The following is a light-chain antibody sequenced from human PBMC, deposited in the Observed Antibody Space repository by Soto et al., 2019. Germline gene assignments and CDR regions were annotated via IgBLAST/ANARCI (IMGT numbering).Light chain of an antibody. V-gene: IGKV4-1*01. CDR2: GAS. CDR1: QSVLYSSNNKNY. CDR3: QQYGSSGT. Sequence: DIVMIQSPDSLDLSLVEIATINFKSIQSVLYSSNNKNYLAWYQQKPGQAPRLLIYGASNRATGIPDRFSGSGSGTDFTLTISRLEPEDFAVYYCQQYGSSGTFGQGTKVDI. J-gene: IGKJ1*01.